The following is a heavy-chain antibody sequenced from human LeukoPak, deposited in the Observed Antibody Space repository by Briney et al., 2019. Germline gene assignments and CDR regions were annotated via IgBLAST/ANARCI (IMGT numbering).Heavy chain of an antibody. V-gene: IGHV3-15*01. J-gene: IGHJ4*02. CDR2: FKIKADGGTT. CDR1: VTFSNAW. D-gene: IGHD3-10*01. CDR3: TADTALRGGGEFDY. Sequence: GGSLRLSCAASVTFSNAWMNWVRQAPGKGLEWVGHFKIKADGGTTDYAAPVKDRFTISRDDSQNTLYLQMNSLKTEDTAVYYCTADTALRGGGEFDYWGQGTLVTVSS.